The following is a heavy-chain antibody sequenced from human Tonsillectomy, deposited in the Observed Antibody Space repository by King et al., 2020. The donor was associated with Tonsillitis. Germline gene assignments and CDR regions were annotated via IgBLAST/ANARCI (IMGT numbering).Heavy chain of an antibody. V-gene: IGHV4-61*02. CDR2: IHTSGST. CDR3: ARLDYYDSSFYYFEADF. J-gene: IGHJ4*02. CDR1: GGSISSGSYY. Sequence: QLQESGPGLVKPSQTLSLTCTVSGGSISSGSYYWSWIRQPAGKGLEWIGRIHTSGSTNYNPSLKSRLTISVDTSKNQFSLKLSSVTAADTAVYYCARLDYYDSSFYYFEADFWGQGTLVTVSS. D-gene: IGHD3-22*01.